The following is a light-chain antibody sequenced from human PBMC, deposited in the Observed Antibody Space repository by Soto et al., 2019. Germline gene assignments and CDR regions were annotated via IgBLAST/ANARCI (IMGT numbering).Light chain of an antibody. CDR1: QPINTK. CDR3: QEYYKWPQYT. J-gene: IGKJ2*01. V-gene: IGKV3-15*01. CDR2: DAS. Sequence: VVVTQSPATLSVSPGERVILSWRTSQPINTKLAWYQQRRGQVPRLLFYDASTRANGVPARFSGSGFGTDFSLTINSLLSEDSAIYYCQEYYKWPQYTFGQGTKVDIK.